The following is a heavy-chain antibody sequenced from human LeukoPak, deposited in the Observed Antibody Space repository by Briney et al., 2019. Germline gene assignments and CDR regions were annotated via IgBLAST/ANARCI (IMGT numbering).Heavy chain of an antibody. J-gene: IGHJ4*02. CDR3: ARDGGKEYSSSSYYFDY. D-gene: IGHD6-6*01. Sequence: SVKVSCKASGGTFSSYAISWVRQAPGQGLEWMGGIIPIFGTANYAQKFQGRVTITTDESTSTAYMELSSLRSEDTAVYYCARDGGKEYSSSSYYFDYWGQGTLVTVSS. CDR1: GGTFSSYA. V-gene: IGHV1-69*05. CDR2: IIPIFGTA.